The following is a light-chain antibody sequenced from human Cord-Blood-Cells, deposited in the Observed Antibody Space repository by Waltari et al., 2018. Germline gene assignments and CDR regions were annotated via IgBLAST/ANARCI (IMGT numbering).Light chain of an antibody. CDR3: SSYTSSSTWV. CDR1: SSDVGGYNY. V-gene: IGLV2-14*03. J-gene: IGLJ3*02. Sequence: QSALTQPAPVSGSPAQSLTISCPGTSSDVGGYNYVSWYQQNPGKAPKLMIYDVSNRPSGVSNRFSGSKSGNTASLTISELQAEDEADYYCSSYTSSSTWVFGGGTKLTVL. CDR2: DVS.